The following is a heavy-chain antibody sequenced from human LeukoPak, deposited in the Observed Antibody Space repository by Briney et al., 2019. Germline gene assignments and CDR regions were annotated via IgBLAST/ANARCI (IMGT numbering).Heavy chain of an antibody. D-gene: IGHD2-15*01. CDR2: ISGSGGST. CDR3: AKADTVVAATPDY. Sequence: PGGSLRLSCAASGFTFSSYGMHWVRQAPGKGLEWVSAISGSGGSTYYADSVKGRFTISRDNSKNTLYLQMNSLRAEDTAVYYCAKADTVVAATPDYSGQGTLVTVSS. J-gene: IGHJ4*02. CDR1: GFTFSSYG. V-gene: IGHV3-23*01.